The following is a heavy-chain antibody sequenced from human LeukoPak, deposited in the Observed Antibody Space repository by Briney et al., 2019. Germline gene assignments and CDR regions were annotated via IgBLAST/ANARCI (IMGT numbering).Heavy chain of an antibody. D-gene: IGHD3-16*02. Sequence: ASVKVSCKASGYSLTSHYMHWVRQAPGQGLEWMGLINPSGSSTLYAQKFQGRVTMTRDMSTTTDYMELSSLRSEDTAVYYCARDNSVGDIAWWFDPWGQGTLVTVSS. CDR3: ARDNSVGDIAWWFDP. CDR1: GYSLTSHY. J-gene: IGHJ5*02. CDR2: INPSGSST. V-gene: IGHV1-46*01.